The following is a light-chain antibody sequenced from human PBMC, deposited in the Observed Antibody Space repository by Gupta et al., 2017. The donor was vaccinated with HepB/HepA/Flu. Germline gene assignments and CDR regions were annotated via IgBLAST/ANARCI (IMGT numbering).Light chain of an antibody. V-gene: IGKV3D-15*01. CDR2: GAS. CDR3: HQQYGDPPT. Sequence: PATSSSSLGERATLSCWASQRVSNILAWYQQKPGQAPKLLMYGASIRVTGVPARFSGSGSGTXFTLTIXRVQPPDFAISYCHQQYGDPPTFGXGTKVEI. CDR1: QRVSNI. J-gene: IGKJ4*01.